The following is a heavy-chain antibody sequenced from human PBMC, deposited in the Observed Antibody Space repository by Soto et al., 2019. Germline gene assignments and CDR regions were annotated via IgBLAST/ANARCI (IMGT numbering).Heavy chain of an antibody. D-gene: IGHD3-3*01. V-gene: IGHV1-69*13. CDR3: ASRTIFGVVILDGMDV. CDR1: GGTFSSYA. CDR2: IIPIFGTA. J-gene: IGHJ6*02. Sequence: SVKVSCKASGGTFSSYAISWVRQAPGQGLEWMGGIIPIFGTANYAQKFQGRVTITADESTSTAYMELSSLRSEDTAVYYCASRTIFGVVILDGMDVWGQGTTVTVSS.